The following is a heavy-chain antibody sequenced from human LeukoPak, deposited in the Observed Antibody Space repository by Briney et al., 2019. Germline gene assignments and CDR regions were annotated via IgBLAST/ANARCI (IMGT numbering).Heavy chain of an antibody. J-gene: IGHJ4*02. CDR1: GFTFSGAW. Sequence: PGGSLRLSCPASGFTFSGAWMSWVGQAPGRGLEGVGRILLKSQGATTDYAAPVQGRFTNTRDDSKNSLYQQMNSMKTEDTAVYYCTTGAGELPFADYWRQGTLVTVSS. CDR2: ILLKSQGATT. V-gene: IGHV3-15*01. CDR3: TTGAGELPFADY. D-gene: IGHD1-7*01.